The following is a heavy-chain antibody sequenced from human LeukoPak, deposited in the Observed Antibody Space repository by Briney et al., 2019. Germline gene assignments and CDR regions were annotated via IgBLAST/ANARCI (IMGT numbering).Heavy chain of an antibody. CDR3: AREHCSGGSCYSIYYYYYMDV. J-gene: IGHJ6*03. V-gene: IGHV4-34*01. Sequence: SETLSLTCAVYGGSFSGYYWSWIRQPPGKGLEWIGSIYYSGSTYYNPSLKSRVTISVDTSKNQFSLKLSSVTAADPAVYHCAREHCSGGSCYSIYYYYYMDVWGKGTTVTVSS. CDR2: IYYSGST. D-gene: IGHD2-15*01. CDR1: GGSFSGYY.